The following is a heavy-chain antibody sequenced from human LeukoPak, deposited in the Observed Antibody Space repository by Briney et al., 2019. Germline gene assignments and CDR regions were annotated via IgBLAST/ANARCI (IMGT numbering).Heavy chain of an antibody. Sequence: GGSLRLSCAASGFTFSSYSMNWVRQAPGKGLEWVSAISGSGGSTYYADSVKGRFTISRDNSKNTLYLQMNSLRAEDTAVYYCAKDGNYYDSSGYCSPDYWGQGTLVTVSS. CDR2: ISGSGGST. D-gene: IGHD3-22*01. CDR3: AKDGNYYDSSGYCSPDY. J-gene: IGHJ4*02. V-gene: IGHV3-23*01. CDR1: GFTFSSYS.